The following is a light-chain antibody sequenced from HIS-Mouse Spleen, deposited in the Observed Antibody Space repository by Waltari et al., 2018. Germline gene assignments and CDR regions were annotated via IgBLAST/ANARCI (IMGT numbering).Light chain of an antibody. CDR1: SSDGGGYNY. CDR3: SSYTSSSTYV. CDR2: EVS. Sequence: QSALTQPASVSGSPGQSITISCTVTSSDGGGYNYVSWYQQHPGKPPKLMIYEVSNRPSGVSNRFSGSKSGNTASLTISGLQAEDEADYYCSSYTSSSTYVFGTGTKVTVL. J-gene: IGLJ1*01. V-gene: IGLV2-14*01.